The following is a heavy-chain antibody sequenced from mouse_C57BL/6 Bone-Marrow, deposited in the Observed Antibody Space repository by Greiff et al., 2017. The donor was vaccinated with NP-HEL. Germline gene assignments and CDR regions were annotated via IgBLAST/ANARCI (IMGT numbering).Heavy chain of an antibody. D-gene: IGHD2-4*01. CDR3: AVGGLRYYFDY. CDR1: GYTFTSYW. CDR2: IYPSDSET. Sequence: QVQLQQPGAELVRPGSSVKLSCKASGYTFTSYWMDWVKQRPGQGLEWIGNIYPSDSETHYNQKFKDKATLTVDKSSSTAYMQLSSLTSEDSAVYYCAVGGLRYYFDYGGQGTTLTVSS. V-gene: IGHV1-61*01. J-gene: IGHJ2*01.